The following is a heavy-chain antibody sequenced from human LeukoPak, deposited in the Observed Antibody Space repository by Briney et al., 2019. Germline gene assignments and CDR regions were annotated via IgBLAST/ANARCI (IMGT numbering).Heavy chain of an antibody. CDR2: IIPIFGTA. CDR3: ARATTRDSRFDY. J-gene: IGHJ4*02. D-gene: IGHD1-26*01. CDR1: GGTFSSYA. V-gene: IGHV1-69*13. Sequence: SVKVSCKASGGTFSSYAISWVRQAPGQGLEWMGGIIPIFGTANYAQKFQGRVTITADESTSTAYMELSSLRSEDTAVYYCARATTRDSRFDYWGQGTLVTVST.